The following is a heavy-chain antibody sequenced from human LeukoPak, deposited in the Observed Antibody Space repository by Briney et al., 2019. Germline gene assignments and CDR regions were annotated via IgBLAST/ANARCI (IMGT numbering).Heavy chain of an antibody. V-gene: IGHV4-39*01. CDR3: ARHEVVVTAIGLDYFDY. J-gene: IGHJ4*02. D-gene: IGHD2-21*02. Sequence: SETLSLTCTVPGGSISSSSYYWGWIRQPPGKGLEWIGSIYYSGSTYYDPSLKSRVTISVDTSKNQFSLKLSSVTAVDTAVYYCARHEVVVTAIGLDYFDYWGQGTLVTVSS. CDR1: GGSISSSSYY. CDR2: IYYSGST.